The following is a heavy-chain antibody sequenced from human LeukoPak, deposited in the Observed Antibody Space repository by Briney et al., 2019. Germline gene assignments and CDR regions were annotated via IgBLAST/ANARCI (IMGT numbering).Heavy chain of an antibody. V-gene: IGHV3-48*04. D-gene: IGHD6-19*01. Sequence: PGGSLRLSCAASGFTFSSYGMNWVRQAPGKGLEWVSYISSSSSTIYYADSMKGRFTISRDNAKNSLYLQMNSLRAEDTALYYCARVEYSSGWFLDYWGQGTLVTVSS. CDR3: ARVEYSSGWFLDY. CDR2: ISSSSSTI. CDR1: GFTFSSYG. J-gene: IGHJ4*02.